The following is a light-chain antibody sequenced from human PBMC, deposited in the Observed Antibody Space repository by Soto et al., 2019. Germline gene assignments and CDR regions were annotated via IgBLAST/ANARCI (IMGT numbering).Light chain of an antibody. CDR3: QALDSSTPRV. J-gene: IGLJ2*01. V-gene: IGLV3-1*01. CDR2: QDS. Sequence: SYELTQPPSVSVSPGQTASITCAGDKLGDKYACWYQQKPGQSPVLVIYQDSKRPSGIPERFSGSNSGNTATLTISGTRAMDDADYYCQALDSSTPRVFGGGTKVTVL. CDR1: KLGDKY.